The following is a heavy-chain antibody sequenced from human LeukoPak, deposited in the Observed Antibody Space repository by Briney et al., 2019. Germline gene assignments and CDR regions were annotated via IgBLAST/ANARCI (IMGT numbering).Heavy chain of an antibody. D-gene: IGHD3-3*01. CDR2: IGFDGSKI. V-gene: IGHV3-30*02. J-gene: IGHJ4*02. Sequence: GGSLRLSCAASGFTFSRSGMHWVRQAPGKGLEWVTFIGFDGSKIYYADSVKGRFTISRDNSKNTLYLQMNSLSAGDTAVYYCARDLAPYYDFWSGHYFDYWGQGTLVTVSS. CDR1: GFTFSRSG. CDR3: ARDLAPYYDFWSGHYFDY.